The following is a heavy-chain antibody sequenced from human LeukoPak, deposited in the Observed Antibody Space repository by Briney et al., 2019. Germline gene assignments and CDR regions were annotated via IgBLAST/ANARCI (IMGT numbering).Heavy chain of an antibody. CDR1: GGSISSYY. Sequence: SETLSLTCTVSGGSISSYYWSWIRQPPGKGLEWIGYIYYSGGTNYNPSLKSRVTISVDTSKNQFSLKLSSVTAADTAVYYCACSVIVGATRVNYYYYMDVWGKGTTVTVSS. CDR2: IYYSGGT. D-gene: IGHD1-26*01. CDR3: ACSVIVGATRVNYYYYMDV. V-gene: IGHV4-59*08. J-gene: IGHJ6*03.